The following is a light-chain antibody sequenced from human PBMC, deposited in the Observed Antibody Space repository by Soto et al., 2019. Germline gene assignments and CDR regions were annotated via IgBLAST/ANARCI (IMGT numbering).Light chain of an antibody. Sequence: QSALTQPPSVSGAPGQRVTISCTGSSSNIGATYDVQWYQQLPGTAPKLLIYGNSNRPSGVPDRFSGSKSGTSASLAITGLQADDEXDYYCQSYDSSLSAHYDFGTGTKVTVL. CDR3: QSYDSSLSAHYD. V-gene: IGLV1-40*01. CDR2: GNS. CDR1: SSNIGATYD. J-gene: IGLJ1*01.